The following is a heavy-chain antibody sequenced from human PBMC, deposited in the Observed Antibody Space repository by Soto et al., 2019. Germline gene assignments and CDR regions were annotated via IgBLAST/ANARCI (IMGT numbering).Heavy chain of an antibody. CDR1: GFTFSTYS. D-gene: IGHD2-8*01. Sequence: SLRLCCAASGFTFSTYSMNWVRQAPGKGLEWVSYISSSGSPIYYADSVKGRFTISRDNAKNSLSLQMNSLRDEDTAVYYCARNGGTDVPGPAPTVTVSS. CDR3: ARNGGTDV. J-gene: IGHJ6*02. V-gene: IGHV3-48*02. CDR2: ISSSGSPI.